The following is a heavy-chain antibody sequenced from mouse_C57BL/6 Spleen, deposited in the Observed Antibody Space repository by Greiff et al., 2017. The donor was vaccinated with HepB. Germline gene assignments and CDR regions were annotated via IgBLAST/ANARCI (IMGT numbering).Heavy chain of an antibody. Sequence: VKLQQSGAELVKPGASVKLSCKASGYTFTSYWMQWVKQRPGQGLEWIGEIDPSDSYTNYNQKFKGKATLTVDTSSSTAYMQLSSLTSEDSAVYYCARSYGSSYVGAMDYWGQGTSVTVSS. D-gene: IGHD1-1*01. CDR3: ARSYGSSYVGAMDY. CDR1: GYTFTSYW. CDR2: IDPSDSYT. J-gene: IGHJ4*01. V-gene: IGHV1-50*01.